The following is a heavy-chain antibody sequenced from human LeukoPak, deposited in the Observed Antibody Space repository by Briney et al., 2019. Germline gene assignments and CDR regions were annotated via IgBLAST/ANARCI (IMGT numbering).Heavy chain of an antibody. J-gene: IGHJ4*02. CDR2: INPTGGIT. CDR3: ARDHSNWNYAPDF. V-gene: IGHV1-46*01. D-gene: IGHD1-7*01. CDR1: GYTFTNYY. Sequence: GASVKVSCKASGYTFTNYYVHWVRQAPGQGLDWMGVINPTGGITNYAQKFRDRVTMSTDTSTGTAYLDVRSLTSDDTAVYYCARDHSNWNYAPDFWGQGTLVIVSS.